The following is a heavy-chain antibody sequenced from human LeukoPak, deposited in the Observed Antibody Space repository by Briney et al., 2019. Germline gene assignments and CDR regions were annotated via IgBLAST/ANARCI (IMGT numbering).Heavy chain of an antibody. Sequence: PGTSLRLSCAASGFTFSSYGMHLVRQAPGKGLEWVAVIWYDGSEKYYADSVKGRFTISRDNSKNTLFLQMSSLTAEDTAVYYCARWSCDHWGQGTLVTVSS. V-gene: IGHV3-33*01. CDR2: IWYDGSEK. J-gene: IGHJ5*02. CDR1: GFTFSSYG. CDR3: ARWSCDH.